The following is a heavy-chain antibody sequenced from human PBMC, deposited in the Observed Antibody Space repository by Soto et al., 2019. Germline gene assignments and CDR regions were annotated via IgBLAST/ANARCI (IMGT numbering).Heavy chain of an antibody. CDR2: IYFSGAT. J-gene: IGHJ3*02. V-gene: IGHV4-59*01. Sequence: PSETLSLTCTVSGASSSDYYWSWIRQPPGKGLEWIGYIYFSGATNYNPSLKSRVAISIDTSKNQFSLNLSSVTAADTAMYYCARRGGLGSCADAVCLPGDAFDIWGQGTMVTVSS. D-gene: IGHD2-2*03. CDR1: GASSSDYY. CDR3: ARRGGLGSCADAVCLPGDAFDI.